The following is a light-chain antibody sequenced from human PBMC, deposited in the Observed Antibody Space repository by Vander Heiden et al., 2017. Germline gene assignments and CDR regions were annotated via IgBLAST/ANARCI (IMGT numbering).Light chain of an antibody. CDR3: AAWDDSLNGWV. V-gene: IGLV1-44*01. CDR2: SNN. Sequence: QSVLTQPPSASGTPGQRVTISCSGSSSNIGIKTVNWYQQQHPGTAPKLLIYSNNQRPSGVPDRFSGSKFGTSASLAIIGLQSEDEADYYCAAWDDSLNGWVFGGGTKLTVL. J-gene: IGLJ3*02. CDR1: SSNIGIKT.